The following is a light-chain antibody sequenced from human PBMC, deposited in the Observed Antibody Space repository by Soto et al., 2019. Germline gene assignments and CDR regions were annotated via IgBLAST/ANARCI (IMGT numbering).Light chain of an antibody. CDR2: EVN. CDR1: SSDVGAYRY. J-gene: IGLJ1*01. Sequence: QSALTQPPSASGSLGQSVTISCTGTSSDVGAYRYVSWYQQYPGKAPKLMIYEVNKRPSGVPDRFSGSKSDNTASLTVSGLQAEDEADYYCSSYERSNIFVFGTGTKVTVL. V-gene: IGLV2-8*01. CDR3: SSYERSNIFV.